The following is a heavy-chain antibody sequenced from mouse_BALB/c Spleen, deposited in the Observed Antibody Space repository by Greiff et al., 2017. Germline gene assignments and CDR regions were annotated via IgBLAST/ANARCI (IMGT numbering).Heavy chain of an antibody. J-gene: IGHJ3*01. CDR2: INPYNDGT. V-gene: IGHV1-14*01. CDR1: GYTFTSYV. Sequence: EVQLQQSGPELVKPGASVKMSCKASGYTFTSYVMHWVKQKPGQGLEWIGYINPYNDGTKYNEKFKGKATLTSDKSSSTAYMELSSLTSEDSAVYYCAKEGGNYEAWFAYWGQGTLVTVSA. D-gene: IGHD2-1*01. CDR3: AKEGGNYEAWFAY.